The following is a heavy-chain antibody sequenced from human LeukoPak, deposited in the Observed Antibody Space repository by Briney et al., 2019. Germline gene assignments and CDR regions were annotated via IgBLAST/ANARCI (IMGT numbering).Heavy chain of an antibody. J-gene: IGHJ1*01. CDR2: IYYSGST. CDR3: ASEPNYYDSSGYYLVAKYFQH. D-gene: IGHD3-22*01. V-gene: IGHV4-30-4*01. Sequence: PSETLSLTCTVSGGSISSGDYYWSWLRQPPGKGLEWFGYIYYSGSTYYNPSLKSRVTISVDTSKNQFSLKLSSVTAADTAVYYCASEPNYYDSSGYYLVAKYFQHWGQGTLVTVSS. CDR1: GGSISSGDYY.